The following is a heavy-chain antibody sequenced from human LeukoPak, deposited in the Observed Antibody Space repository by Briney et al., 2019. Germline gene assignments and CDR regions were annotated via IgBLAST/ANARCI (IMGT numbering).Heavy chain of an antibody. D-gene: IGHD3-10*01. Sequence: GGSLRLSCAASGFTLSSYWMSWVRQAPGKGLEWAANIKEDGSEKYYVDSVKGRFTISRDNAKNSLYLHMNSLTAEDTAMYYCARDWVAGVPFDAFDIWGQGTMVSVSS. CDR2: IKEDGSEK. J-gene: IGHJ3*02. CDR1: GFTLSSYW. V-gene: IGHV3-7*03. CDR3: ARDWVAGVPFDAFDI.